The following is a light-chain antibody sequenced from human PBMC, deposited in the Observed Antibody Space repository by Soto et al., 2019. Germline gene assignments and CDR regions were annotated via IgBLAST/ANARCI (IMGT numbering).Light chain of an antibody. J-gene: IGLJ3*02. CDR1: SSDVGGYDH. Sequence: QSALTQPASVSGSPGQSITISCTGTSSDVGGYDHVSWYQQHPGKAPKLIIYDVTVRPSGISRRFSGSKSDNTASLAVSGLQPDDEADYYCSSYTNKDTLLFGGGTKLTV. CDR3: SSYTNKDTLL. CDR2: DVT. V-gene: IGLV2-14*03.